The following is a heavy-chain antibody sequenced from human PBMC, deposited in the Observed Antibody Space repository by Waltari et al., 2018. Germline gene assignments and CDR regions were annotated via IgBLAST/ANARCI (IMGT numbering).Heavy chain of an antibody. J-gene: IGHJ4*02. Sequence: EVQLVESGGGLVQPGWSLRLSCEASRFTFSDFWMSWARQARGKGLEGVANINQDGSGEYYVDSAKGRFTISRDNAKNSLYLQMNGLRAEDTAVYYCQSGDYWGQGTLVTVSS. CDR3: QSGDY. CDR2: INQDGSGE. V-gene: IGHV3-7*01. CDR1: RFTFSDFW.